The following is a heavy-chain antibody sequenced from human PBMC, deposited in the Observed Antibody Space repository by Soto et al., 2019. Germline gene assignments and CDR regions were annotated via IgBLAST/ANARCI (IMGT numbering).Heavy chain of an antibody. V-gene: IGHV3-66*01. Sequence: EVLLVESGGGLVQPGGSLRLSCAASGITVSSNYIRWVRQAPGKGLEWVSVIYSGGSTYYADSVKGRFTISRDNSKNTLYLQMNSLRAEDTAVYYCARDFYYYGSGTMGGYFDYWGQGTLVTGSS. CDR1: GITVSSNY. CDR2: IYSGGST. D-gene: IGHD3-10*01. CDR3: ARDFYYYGSGTMGGYFDY. J-gene: IGHJ4*02.